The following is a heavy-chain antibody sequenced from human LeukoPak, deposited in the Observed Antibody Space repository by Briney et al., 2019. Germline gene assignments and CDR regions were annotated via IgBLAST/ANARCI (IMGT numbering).Heavy chain of an antibody. CDR3: AKGSGSYFSYFDY. CDR1: GFTFNTYW. CDR2: INTDGSST. V-gene: IGHV3-74*01. J-gene: IGHJ4*02. D-gene: IGHD1-26*01. Sequence: GGSLRLSCAASGFTFNTYWMHWVRQAPGKRLVWVSRINTDGSSTNYADSVKGRFTISRDNSKNTLYLQMNSLRAEDTAVYYCAKGSGSYFSYFDYWGQGTLVTVSS.